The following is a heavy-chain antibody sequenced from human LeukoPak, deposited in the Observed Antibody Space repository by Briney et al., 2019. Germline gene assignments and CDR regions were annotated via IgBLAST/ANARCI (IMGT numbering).Heavy chain of an antibody. D-gene: IGHD6-13*01. Sequence: ASVKVSCKASEYTFTGYYMHWVRQAPGQGLEWMGWINPNSGDTNYAQNFQGRVTMTRDTSVSTVYMEMTSLKSDDTAVYYCAREMVRYNSPCDYWGQGTLVTVSS. CDR3: AREMVRYNSPCDY. J-gene: IGHJ4*02. V-gene: IGHV1-2*02. CDR1: EYTFTGYY. CDR2: INPNSGDT.